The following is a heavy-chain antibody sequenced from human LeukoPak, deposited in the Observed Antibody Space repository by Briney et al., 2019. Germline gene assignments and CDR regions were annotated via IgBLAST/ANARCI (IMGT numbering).Heavy chain of an antibody. D-gene: IGHD5-18*01. CDR3: ARDGYSYGFNWFDP. CDR1: GFTFSSYW. J-gene: IGHJ5*02. CDR2: INQDGSEK. Sequence: PGGSLRLSCAASGFTFSSYWMNWVRQAPGKGLEWVAKINQDGSEKYYVDSVEGRFTISRDNAKNSLYLQMNSLRAEDTAVYYCARDGYSYGFNWFDPWGQGTLVTVSS. V-gene: IGHV3-7*01.